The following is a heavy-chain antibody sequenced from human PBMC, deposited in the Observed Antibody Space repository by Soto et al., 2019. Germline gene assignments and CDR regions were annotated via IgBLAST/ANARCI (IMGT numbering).Heavy chain of an antibody. CDR2: ISGSGDST. CDR1: GFTFSNYA. V-gene: IGHV3-23*01. J-gene: IGHJ4*02. Sequence: EVQLLESGGGLVQPGGSLRLSCAASGFTFSNYAMSWVRQAPGKGLEWVSAISGSGDSTYYADSVKGRFTIPRDNSKNTLYLQMNSLRAEDTAVYYCATEFLRPFDYWGQGTLVTVSS. CDR3: ATEFLRPFDY.